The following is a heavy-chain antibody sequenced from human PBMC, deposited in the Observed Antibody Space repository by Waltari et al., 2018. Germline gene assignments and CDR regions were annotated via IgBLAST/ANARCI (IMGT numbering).Heavy chain of an antibody. V-gene: IGHV1-18*01. CDR3: ARDRLTTVKGALGY. Sequence: QVQLVQSGAEVKKPGASVKVSCKASGYTFTSYGSSWVQQAPGQGLEWMGWISAYNGNTNYAQKLQGRVTMTTDTSTSTAYMELRSLRSDDTAVYYCARDRLTTVKGALGYWGQGTLVTVSS. CDR2: ISAYNGNT. CDR1: GYTFTSYG. D-gene: IGHD4-4*01. J-gene: IGHJ4*02.